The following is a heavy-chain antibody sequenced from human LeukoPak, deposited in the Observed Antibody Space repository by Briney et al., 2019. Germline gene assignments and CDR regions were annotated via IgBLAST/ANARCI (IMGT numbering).Heavy chain of an antibody. Sequence: GGSLRLSCAASGFTFSSYSMNWVRQAPGKGLEWVSFISSSSSYIYYADSVKGRFTISRDNAKNSLYLQMNSLKTEDTAVYYCARWNSGRCSNWGQGTLVTVSS. D-gene: IGHD1-26*01. CDR2: ISSSSSYI. V-gene: IGHV3-21*04. CDR3: ARWNSGRCSN. J-gene: IGHJ4*02. CDR1: GFTFSSYS.